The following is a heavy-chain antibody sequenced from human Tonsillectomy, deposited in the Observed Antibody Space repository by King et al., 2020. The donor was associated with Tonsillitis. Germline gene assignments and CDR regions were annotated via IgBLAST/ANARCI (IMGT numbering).Heavy chain of an antibody. V-gene: IGHV3-7*03. CDR2: IKKDGSEK. CDR1: GFTFSSYW. CDR3: AREIAARY. Sequence: QLVQSGGGLVQPGGSLRLSCAASGFTFSSYWMSWVRQAPGKGLEWGANIKKDGSEKNYGDSVKGRFTISRDNAKNSLYLQMNGLRAEDTAVYYCAREIAARYWGQGTLVTVSS. J-gene: IGHJ4*02. D-gene: IGHD3-22*01.